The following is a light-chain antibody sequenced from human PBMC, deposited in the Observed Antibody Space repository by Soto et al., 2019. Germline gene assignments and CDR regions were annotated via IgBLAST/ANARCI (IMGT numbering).Light chain of an antibody. J-gene: IGLJ2*01. Sequence: QSALTQPASVSGSPGQSIAISCTGTSSDVGVFQYVSWYQQHPGKAPKLMIYEVTNRPSGVSSRFSGSKSGNTASLTISGPQADDGANYYSPSYTNNNPLIFGGGTKLPVL. CDR2: EVT. V-gene: IGLV2-14*01. CDR3: PSYTNNNPLI. CDR1: SSDVGVFQY.